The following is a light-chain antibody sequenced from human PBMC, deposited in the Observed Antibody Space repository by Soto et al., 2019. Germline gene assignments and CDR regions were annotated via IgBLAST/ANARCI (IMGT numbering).Light chain of an antibody. Sequence: DIQMTQSPSSLSASVGDRVTITCQASQDISNYLNWYQQKPGKAPKLLIYDASTLETGVTSRFSGSGSETDFTFTISSVQPEDVATYYSQQYHNLPLTFGGGTKVEIK. J-gene: IGKJ4*01. CDR3: QQYHNLPLT. V-gene: IGKV1-33*01. CDR1: QDISNY. CDR2: DAS.